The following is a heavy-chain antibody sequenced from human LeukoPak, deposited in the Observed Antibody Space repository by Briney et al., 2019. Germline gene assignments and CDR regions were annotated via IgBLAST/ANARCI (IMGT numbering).Heavy chain of an antibody. D-gene: IGHD2-21*01. Sequence: SQTLSLTCAISGDSFSSNSAAWNWLRQSPSRGLEWLGRTYYRSKWYNDYAVSVKSRITINPDTSKNQFSLQLNSVTPEDTAVYYCARDPAHTVHSYNWFDPWGQGTLVTVSS. CDR3: ARDPAHTVHSYNWFDP. J-gene: IGHJ5*02. CDR1: GDSFSSNSAA. V-gene: IGHV6-1*01. CDR2: TYYRSKWYN.